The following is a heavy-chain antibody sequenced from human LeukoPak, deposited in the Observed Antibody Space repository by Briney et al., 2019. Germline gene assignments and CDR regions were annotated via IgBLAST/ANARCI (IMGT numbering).Heavy chain of an antibody. Sequence: GASVKVSCKASGYTFTSYGISWVRQAPGQGLEWMGGIIPIFGTANYAQKFQGRVTITTDESTSTAYMELSSLRSEDTAVYYCARAPSMIVGGRRTNWFDPWGQGTLVTVSS. D-gene: IGHD3-22*01. J-gene: IGHJ5*02. CDR1: GYTFTSYG. CDR2: IIPIFGTA. CDR3: ARAPSMIVGGRRTNWFDP. V-gene: IGHV1-69*05.